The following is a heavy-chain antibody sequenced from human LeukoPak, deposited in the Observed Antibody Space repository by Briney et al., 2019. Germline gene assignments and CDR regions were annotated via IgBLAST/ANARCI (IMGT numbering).Heavy chain of an antibody. CDR2: IYTSGST. D-gene: IGHD4-23*01. J-gene: IGHJ4*02. CDR1: GGSISSGSYY. CDR3: ARGNAVKDRSFDY. V-gene: IGHV4-61*02. Sequence: SETLSLTCTVSGGSISSGSYYWSWTRQPAGKGLEWIGRIYTSGSTNYNPSLKSRVTISVDTSKNQFSLKLSSVTAADTAVYYCARGNAVKDRSFDYWGQGTLVTVSS.